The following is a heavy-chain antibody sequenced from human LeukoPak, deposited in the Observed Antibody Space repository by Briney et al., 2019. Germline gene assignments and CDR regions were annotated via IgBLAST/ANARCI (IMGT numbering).Heavy chain of an antibody. D-gene: IGHD2-2*01. CDR1: GFTFSDNS. J-gene: IGHJ4*02. CDR3: ARDTKYAFDN. V-gene: IGHV3-48*01. Sequence: GGSLRPSCAASGFTFSDNSMNWGRQAPGKGLEWISYVGISSGNTKYADSVKGRFTISGDKAKNSLYLQMNSLRVEDTAVYYCARDTKYAFDNWGQGTLVTVSS. CDR2: VGISSGNT.